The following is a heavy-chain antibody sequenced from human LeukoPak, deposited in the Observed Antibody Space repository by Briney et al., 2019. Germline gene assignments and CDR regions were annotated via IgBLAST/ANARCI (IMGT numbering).Heavy chain of an antibody. V-gene: IGHV3-48*03. CDR3: ATITSYSGRDRGFDY. CDR2: ISSSGNTI. CDR1: GFTFSSCE. D-gene: IGHD1-26*01. Sequence: GGSLRLSCAPSGFTFSSCEMNWVRQTPGKGLKWVSYISSSGNTIYYADSVKGRFTISRDNAKNSLYLQMNSLRAEDTAVYYCATITSYSGRDRGFDYWGQGNLVTVSS. J-gene: IGHJ4*02.